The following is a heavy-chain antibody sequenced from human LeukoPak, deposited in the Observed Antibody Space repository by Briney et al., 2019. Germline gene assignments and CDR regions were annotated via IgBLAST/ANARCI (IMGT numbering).Heavy chain of an antibody. Sequence: PGGSLRLSCAASGFTFSDYYMSWIRQAPGKGLEWVSYISSSGSTIYYADSVKGRFTISRDNAKNSLYLQMNSLRAEDTAVYYCAREVNRVVTAIDYWGQGTLVTVSS. D-gene: IGHD2-21*02. CDR2: ISSSGSTI. CDR1: GFTFSDYY. CDR3: AREVNRVVTAIDY. J-gene: IGHJ4*02. V-gene: IGHV3-11*04.